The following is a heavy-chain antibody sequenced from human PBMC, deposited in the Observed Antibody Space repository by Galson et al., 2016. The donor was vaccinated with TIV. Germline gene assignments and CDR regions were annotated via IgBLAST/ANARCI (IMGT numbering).Heavy chain of an antibody. CDR1: GYSISTGYY. CDR3: ARAKIPGQLWGRSYFDC. V-gene: IGHV4-38-2*01. CDR2: VYHTGNT. Sequence: LSLTCAVSGYSISTGYYWGWIRQPPGKGLEWIGSVYHTGNTYYNPSLKSRVAVSIATSRNQFSLKLSSVTAPDTAVYYCARAKIPGQLWGRSYFDCWGQGTLVTVSS. D-gene: IGHD3-10*01. J-gene: IGHJ4*02.